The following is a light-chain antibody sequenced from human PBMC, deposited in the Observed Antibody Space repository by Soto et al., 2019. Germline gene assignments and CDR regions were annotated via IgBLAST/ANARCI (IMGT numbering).Light chain of an antibody. V-gene: IGLV2-14*01. Sequence: QSVLTQPASVSGSPGQSITISCTGTRSDIGAYNSVSWYQQHPGKAPKLMIYEVSNRPSGVSNRFSASKSGNTASLTISGLQAEDEADYYCSSRTTSNPYVFGTGTKRTVL. CDR1: RSDIGAYNS. CDR2: EVS. CDR3: SSRTTSNPYV. J-gene: IGLJ1*01.